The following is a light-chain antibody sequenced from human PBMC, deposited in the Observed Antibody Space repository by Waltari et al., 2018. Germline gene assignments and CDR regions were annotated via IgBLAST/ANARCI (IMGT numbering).Light chain of an antibody. Sequence: DIQMTQSPSSLPLSVGDRVTITCQASQDISNYLNWYQQKPGKAPKLLIYIASSLETGVPSRFSGSRSGTHFTFTISSLQPEDIATYYCQQYDNLPVTFGGGTKVEIK. J-gene: IGKJ4*01. V-gene: IGKV1-33*01. CDR3: QQYDNLPVT. CDR2: IAS. CDR1: QDISNY.